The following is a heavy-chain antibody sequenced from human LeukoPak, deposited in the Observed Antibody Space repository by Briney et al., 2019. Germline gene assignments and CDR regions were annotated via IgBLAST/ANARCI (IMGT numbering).Heavy chain of an antibody. CDR3: ARHPSSSGLYYFDY. Sequence: SETLSLTCTVSGGSISSSSFYWGWIRQPPGRARGWIGTIYYRGSTYYTPSLKSRVTISVDTSKNQSSLKVNSVPAADTAFYYFARHPSSSGLYYFDYWGQGTLVTVSS. J-gene: IGHJ4*02. CDR2: IYYRGST. V-gene: IGHV4-39*01. D-gene: IGHD6-19*01. CDR1: GGSISSSSFY.